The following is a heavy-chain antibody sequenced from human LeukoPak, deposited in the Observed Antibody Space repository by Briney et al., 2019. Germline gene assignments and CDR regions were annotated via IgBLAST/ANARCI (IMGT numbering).Heavy chain of an antibody. J-gene: IGHJ4*02. CDR1: GGSFSGYY. V-gene: IGHV4-34*01. D-gene: IGHD1-26*01. Sequence: PSETLSLTCAVYGGSFSGYYWSWIRQPPGKGLEWIGEINHSGSTNYNPSLKSRVTISVDTSKNQFSLKLSSVTAADTAVYYCARARYSGSYLAYWGQGTLVTVSS. CDR3: ARARYSGSYLAY. CDR2: INHSGST.